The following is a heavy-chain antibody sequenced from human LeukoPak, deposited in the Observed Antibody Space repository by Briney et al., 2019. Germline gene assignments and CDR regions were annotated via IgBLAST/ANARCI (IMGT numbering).Heavy chain of an antibody. Sequence: GGTLRLSCAASGFTVSSNYMSWVRQAPGRGLEWVSVIYSGGTTYYADSVKGRFTISRDNSKNTLFLQMNSLRAEDTAVYYCARDDYYGSGSYYKGPRRWFDRWGQGTLVTVSS. J-gene: IGHJ5*02. V-gene: IGHV3-53*05. CDR1: GFTVSSNY. CDR2: IYSGGTT. CDR3: ARDDYYGSGSYYKGPRRWFDR. D-gene: IGHD3-10*01.